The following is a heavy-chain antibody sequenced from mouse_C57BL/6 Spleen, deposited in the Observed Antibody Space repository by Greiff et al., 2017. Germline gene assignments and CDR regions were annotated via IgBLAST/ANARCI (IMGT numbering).Heavy chain of an antibody. J-gene: IGHJ2*01. Sequence: QVQLQQSGAELVRPGTSVKLSCKASGYTFTSYWMHWVKQRPGQGLEWIGVIDPSDSYTNYNQKFKGKATLTVDTSSSTAYMQLSSLTSEDSAVYYCARYGNHYYFDYWGQGTTLTVTS. CDR1: GYTFTSYW. D-gene: IGHD2-1*01. CDR3: ARYGNHYYFDY. CDR2: IDPSDSYT. V-gene: IGHV1-59*01.